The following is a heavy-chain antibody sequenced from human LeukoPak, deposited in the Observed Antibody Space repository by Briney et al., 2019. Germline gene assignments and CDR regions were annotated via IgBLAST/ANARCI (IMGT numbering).Heavy chain of an antibody. J-gene: IGHJ4*02. CDR1: GFTFSSYS. CDR2: ISSSSSYI. Sequence: PGGSLRLSCAASGFTFSSYSMNWVRQAPGKGLEWVSSISSSSSYIYYADSVKGRFTISRDNSKNTLCLQINSLRTEDTAVCYCAKDAYYYDTNGYYEKPDYWGQGTLVTVSS. CDR3: AKDAYYYDTNGYYEKPDY. D-gene: IGHD3-22*01. V-gene: IGHV3-21*01.